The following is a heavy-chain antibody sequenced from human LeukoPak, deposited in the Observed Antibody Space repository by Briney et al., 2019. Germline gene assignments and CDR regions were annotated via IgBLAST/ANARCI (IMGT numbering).Heavy chain of an antibody. CDR1: GYPFTSYY. D-gene: IGHD6-19*01. CDR2: INPSGGST. Sequence: SCQGSGYPFTSYYMHWVRQAPGQGLEWMGIINPSGGSTSYAQKFQGRVTMTRNTSISTAYMELSSLRSEDTAVYYCARGLGGWYYNYWGQGTLVTVSS. V-gene: IGHV1-46*01. CDR3: ARGLGGWYYNY. J-gene: IGHJ4*02.